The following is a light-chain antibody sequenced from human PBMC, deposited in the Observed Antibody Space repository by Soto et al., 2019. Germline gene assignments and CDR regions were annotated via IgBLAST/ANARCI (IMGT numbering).Light chain of an antibody. CDR1: QSISDW. CDR2: DAS. Sequence: DIQMTQSPSTLSASVGDRVTITCRASQSISDWLAWFQQKPGKAHKLMIYDASNLESGVQSTFSGSGSGTEFTLTIRSLQPDDFATYYCQQYYTYWHMFGQGTKVDIK. J-gene: IGKJ1*01. V-gene: IGKV1-5*01. CDR3: QQYYTYWHM.